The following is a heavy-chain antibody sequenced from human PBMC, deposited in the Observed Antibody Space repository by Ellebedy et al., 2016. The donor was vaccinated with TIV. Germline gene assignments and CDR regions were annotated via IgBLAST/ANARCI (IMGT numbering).Heavy chain of an antibody. CDR2: ISGGGGNI. J-gene: IGHJ4*02. D-gene: IGHD3-16*02. Sequence: GESLKISCAASGFTFSSYAMSWVRQAPGKGLEWVSSISGGGGNIYYADSVKGRFTISRDNSKNTLYLQMNSLRAVDTAVYYCAGYVWGSYRHDYWGQGTLVTVSS. CDR3: AGYVWGSYRHDY. V-gene: IGHV3-23*01. CDR1: GFTFSSYA.